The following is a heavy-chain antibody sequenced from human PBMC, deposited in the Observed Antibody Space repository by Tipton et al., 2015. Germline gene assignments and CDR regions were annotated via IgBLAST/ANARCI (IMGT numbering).Heavy chain of an antibody. CDR1: GYTFTSYG. V-gene: IGHV1-18*01. CDR2: INAYNGNT. CDR3: ARDQDIVPAIPDAFDI. Sequence: QSGPEVKKPGASVKVSCKASGYTFTSYGISWVRQAPGQGLEWMGWINAYNGNTKYAQKLLGRVTMTTDTSTSTAYMELRSLRSDDTAVYYCARDQDIVPAIPDAFDIWGQGTLVTVSS. D-gene: IGHD5-12*01. J-gene: IGHJ3*02.